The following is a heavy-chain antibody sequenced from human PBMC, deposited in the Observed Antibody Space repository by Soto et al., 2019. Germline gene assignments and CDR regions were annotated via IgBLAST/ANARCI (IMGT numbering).Heavy chain of an antibody. V-gene: IGHV3-30*18. CDR1: GFTFSSYG. CDR3: AKESDGDYYYYMDV. J-gene: IGHJ6*03. CDR2: ISYDGSNK. Sequence: GGSLRLSCAASGFTFSSYGMHWVRQAPGKGLEWVAVISYDGSNKYYADSVKGRFTISRDNSKNTLYLQMNSLRAEDTAVYYCAKESDGDYYYYMDVWGKGTTVTVSS.